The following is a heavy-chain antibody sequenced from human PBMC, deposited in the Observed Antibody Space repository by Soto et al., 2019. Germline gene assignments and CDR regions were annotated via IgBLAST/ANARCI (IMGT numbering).Heavy chain of an antibody. CDR3: ARVGGGIAAAPTNY. J-gene: IGHJ4*02. D-gene: IGHD6-13*01. CDR2: IKQDGSEK. CDR1: GFTFSSYW. Sequence: GGSLRLSCAASGFTFSSYWMSWVRQAPGKGLEWVANIKQDGSEKYYVDSVKGRFTISRDNAKNSPYLQMNSLRAEDTAVYYCARVGGGIAAAPTNYWGQGTLVTVS. V-gene: IGHV3-7*03.